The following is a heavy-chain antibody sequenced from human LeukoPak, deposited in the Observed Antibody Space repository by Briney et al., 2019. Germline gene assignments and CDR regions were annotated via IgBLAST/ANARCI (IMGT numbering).Heavy chain of an antibody. J-gene: IGHJ3*02. D-gene: IGHD1-26*01. CDR1: GGSISSGSYY. Sequence: SETLSLTCTVSGGSISSGSYYWSWIRQPAGKGLEWIGRIYTSGSTNYDPSLKSRVTISVDTSKNQFSLKLSSVTAADTAVYYCARGGRWKLPRPYAFDIWGQGTMVTVSS. CDR3: ARGGRWKLPRPYAFDI. CDR2: IYTSGST. V-gene: IGHV4-61*02.